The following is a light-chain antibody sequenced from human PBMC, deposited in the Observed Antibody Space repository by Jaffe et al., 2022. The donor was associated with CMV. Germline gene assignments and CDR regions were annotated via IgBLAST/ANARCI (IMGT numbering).Light chain of an antibody. Sequence: VMTQSPATLSVSLGDRVTLSCRASESVSDDLAWYQQRPGQAPRLLIYGAYKRATGVPARFDGSGSGTDFTLTISSLQSEDFAVYYCQQYNKWPPVTFGQGTKLDI. J-gene: IGKJ2*01. CDR2: GAY. CDR3: QQYNKWPPVT. CDR1: ESVSDD. V-gene: IGKV3-15*01.